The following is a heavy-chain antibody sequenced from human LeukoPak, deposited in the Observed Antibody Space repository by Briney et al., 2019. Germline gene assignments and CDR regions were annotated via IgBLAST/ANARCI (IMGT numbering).Heavy chain of an antibody. CDR1: GYTFTGYY. D-gene: IGHD6-13*01. Sequence: ASVKVSCKASGYTFTGYYMHWVRQAPGRGLEWMGWINPNSGGTNYAQPFQGWVTMHRNTSISTAHMELSRLRSDDTAVYYCARDGRAAAGPAFYYYYYGMDGWGQVTTVTVSS. V-gene: IGHV1-2*04. CDR3: ARDGRAAAGPAFYYYYYGMDG. CDR2: INPNSGGT. J-gene: IGHJ6*02.